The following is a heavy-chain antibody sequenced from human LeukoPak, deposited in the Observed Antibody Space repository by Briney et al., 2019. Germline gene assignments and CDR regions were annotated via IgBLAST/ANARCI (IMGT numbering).Heavy chain of an antibody. V-gene: IGHV3-21*01. D-gene: IGHD3-22*01. J-gene: IGHJ4*02. CDR2: ISSSSIYI. CDR3: ARDGYYYDSSGYYYEGSPFDY. Sequence: GGSLRLSCAASGFTFSSYSMNWVRQAPGKGLEWVSSISSSSIYIYYADSVKGRFTISRDNAKNSLYLQMNSLRAEDTAVYYCARDGYYYDSSGYYYEGSPFDYWGQGTLVTVSS. CDR1: GFTFSSYS.